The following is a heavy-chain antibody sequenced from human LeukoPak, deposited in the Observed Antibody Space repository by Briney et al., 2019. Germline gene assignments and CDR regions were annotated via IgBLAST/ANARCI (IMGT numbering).Heavy chain of an antibody. V-gene: IGHV4-59*01. J-gene: IGHJ4*02. D-gene: IGHD3-22*01. CDR2: IYYSGST. CDR3: ARGGWHFDY. CDR1: GGSISSYY. Sequence: SETLSLTCTVSGGSISSYYWTWIRQPPGKGLEWIGYIYYSGSTNYNPSLKSRVTISVDTSKNQFSLKLNSVTAAGTAVYYCARGGWHFDYWGQGTLVTVSS.